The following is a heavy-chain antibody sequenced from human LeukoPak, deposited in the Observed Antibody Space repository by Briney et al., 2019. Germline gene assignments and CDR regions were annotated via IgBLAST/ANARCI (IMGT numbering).Heavy chain of an antibody. CDR3: ARDPGIAAAEGNWFDP. J-gene: IGHJ5*02. V-gene: IGHV1-69*04. CDR1: GGTFSSYA. D-gene: IGHD6-13*01. CDR2: IIPILGIA. Sequence: ASVKVSCKASGGTFSSYAISRVRQAPGQGLEWMGRIIPILGIANYAQKFQGRVTITADKSTSTAYMELSSLRSEDTAVYYCARDPGIAAAEGNWFDPWGQGTLVTVSS.